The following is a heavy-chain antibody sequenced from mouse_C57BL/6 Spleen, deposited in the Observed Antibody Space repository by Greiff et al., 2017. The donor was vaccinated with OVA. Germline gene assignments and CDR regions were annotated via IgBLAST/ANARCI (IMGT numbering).Heavy chain of an antibody. V-gene: IGHV14-1*01. CDR2: IDPEDGDT. CDR3: TTGTAQATPYFDY. D-gene: IGHD3-2*02. Sequence: EVQLQQSGAELVRPGASVKLSCTASGFNIKDYYMHWVKQRPEQGLEWIGRIDPEDGDTEYAPKFQGKATMTADTSSNTAYLQLSSLTSEDTAVYYCTTGTAQATPYFDYWGQGTTLTVSS. J-gene: IGHJ2*01. CDR1: GFNIKDYY.